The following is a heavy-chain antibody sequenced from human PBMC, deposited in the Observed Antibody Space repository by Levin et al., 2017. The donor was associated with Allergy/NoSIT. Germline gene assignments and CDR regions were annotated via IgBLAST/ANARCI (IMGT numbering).Heavy chain of an antibody. CDR1: GGTFRNYA. D-gene: IGHD2-15*01. J-gene: IGHJ4*02. Sequence: KISCKASGGTFRNYAIGWVRQAPGQGLEWMGGIIPIFGTSNYAQKFQGRVSITADESTGTAYMELSSLRSEDTAFYFCAKIGDLGYCSGGDCSYFDCWGQGTLVTVSS. CDR3: AKIGDLGYCSGGDCSYFDC. V-gene: IGHV1-69*01. CDR2: IIPIFGTS.